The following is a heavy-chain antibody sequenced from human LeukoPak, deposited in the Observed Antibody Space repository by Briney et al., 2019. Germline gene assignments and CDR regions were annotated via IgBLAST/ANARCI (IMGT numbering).Heavy chain of an antibody. CDR3: LSGSGH. CDR1: GFIFRNYW. J-gene: IGHJ4*02. D-gene: IGHD3-10*01. CDR2: INEDGSEK. Sequence: GGSLRLSCAAAGFIFRNYWMGWVRQAPGKGLECVANINEDGSEKYYVDSVKGRFIISRDNAKNSLYLQMNILGAEDTAVFYCLSGSGHCGQGTLVTVPS. V-gene: IGHV3-7*01.